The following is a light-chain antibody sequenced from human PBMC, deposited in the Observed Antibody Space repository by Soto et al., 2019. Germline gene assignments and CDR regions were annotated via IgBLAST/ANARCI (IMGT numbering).Light chain of an antibody. CDR1: QSVSSN. CDR2: GAS. V-gene: IGKV3-15*01. J-gene: IGKJ1*01. CDR3: QQCKNWHLTWT. Sequence: EIVPTQSPGTLSLSPGERATLSCRASQSVSSNLAWDRHDHGQARGLLIYGASTRPTGIPARLSGSPDGTESTLHVSSLQSEDFPVHYYQQCKNWHLTWTFGQGTKV.